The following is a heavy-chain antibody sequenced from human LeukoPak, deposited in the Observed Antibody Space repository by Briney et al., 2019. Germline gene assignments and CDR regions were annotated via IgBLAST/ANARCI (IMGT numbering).Heavy chain of an antibody. Sequence: PGGSLRLSCAASGFTFSSYSMNWVRQAPGKGLEWVSYISSSSRTIYYTYSVKGRFTISRDNAKNSLYLQMNSLRAEDTAVYYCARRGASSGGLDYWGQGTLVTVSS. D-gene: IGHD6-19*01. CDR2: ISSSSRTI. V-gene: IGHV3-48*01. CDR1: GFTFSSYS. J-gene: IGHJ4*02. CDR3: ARRGASSGGLDY.